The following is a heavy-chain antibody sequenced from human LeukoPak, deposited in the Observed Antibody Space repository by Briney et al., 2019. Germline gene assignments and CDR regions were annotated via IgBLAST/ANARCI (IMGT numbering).Heavy chain of an antibody. Sequence: PGGSLRLSCAASGFTFSSYAMSWVRQAPGKGLEWVSAISGSGGSTYYADSVKGRFTISRDTAKNSVYLQMNSLRVEDSALYYCARDNSGWSRDYWGQGTLVTVSA. J-gene: IGHJ4*02. CDR3: ARDNSGWSRDY. V-gene: IGHV3-23*01. D-gene: IGHD6-19*01. CDR1: GFTFSSYA. CDR2: ISGSGGST.